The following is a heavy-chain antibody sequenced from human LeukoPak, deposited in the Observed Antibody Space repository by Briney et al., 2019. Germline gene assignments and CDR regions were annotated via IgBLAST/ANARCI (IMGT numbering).Heavy chain of an antibody. CDR2: ISYDGSNK. D-gene: IGHD5-18*01. CDR1: GFTFSSYA. J-gene: IGHJ4*02. CDR3: ARDPRLDPGVQLWSLGVGGGNYFDY. V-gene: IGHV3-30-3*01. Sequence: PGRSLRLSCAASGFTFSSYAMHWVRQAPGKGLEWVAVISYDGSNKYYADSVKGRFTISRDNSKNTLYLQMNSLRAEDTAVYYCARDPRLDPGVQLWSLGVGGGNYFDYWGQGTLVTVSS.